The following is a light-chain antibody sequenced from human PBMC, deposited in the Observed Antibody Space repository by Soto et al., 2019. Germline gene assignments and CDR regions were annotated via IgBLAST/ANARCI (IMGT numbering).Light chain of an antibody. V-gene: IGKV3-11*01. CDR2: DAS. CDR1: QSIGLA. J-gene: IGKJ1*01. CDR3: QQRSNWPRT. Sequence: EIVLAQSPATLSLSPGERATLSCRASQSIGLAIAWYQHKPGQAPRVLIFDASQRATGIPARFRGSGSGTDFTLTISSLEPQDSAVYYCQQRSNWPRTFGQGTKVDI.